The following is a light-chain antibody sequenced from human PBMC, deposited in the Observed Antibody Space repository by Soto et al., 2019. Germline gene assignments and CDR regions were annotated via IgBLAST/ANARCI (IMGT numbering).Light chain of an antibody. Sequence: DIQMTQSPSSLSASEGDRVTITCRASQSSNNYLNWYQQKPGQAPKLLIYAASSLQSGVPSRFTGSGSGTDFTLSISDLQPGDFATYSCQQSYSTPYTFGQGTKLEIK. J-gene: IGKJ2*01. CDR2: AAS. CDR1: QSSNNY. CDR3: QQSYSTPYT. V-gene: IGKV1-39*01.